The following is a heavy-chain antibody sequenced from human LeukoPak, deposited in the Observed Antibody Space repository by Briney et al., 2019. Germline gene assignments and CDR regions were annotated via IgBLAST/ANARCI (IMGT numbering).Heavy chain of an antibody. D-gene: IGHD3-3*02. CDR2: INQDGGEK. J-gene: IGHJ4*02. CDR1: GFTFSSYS. CDR3: VRGHLWLEN. Sequence: GGSLRLSCAASGFTFSSYSMNWVRQAPGKGLEWVASINQDGGEKYYVDSVKGRFIISRDNAKNSLYLQMDSLRAEETAVYSCVRGHLWLENWGQGTLVTVSS. V-gene: IGHV3-7*03.